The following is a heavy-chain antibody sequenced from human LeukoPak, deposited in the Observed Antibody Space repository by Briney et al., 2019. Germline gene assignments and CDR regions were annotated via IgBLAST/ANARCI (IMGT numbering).Heavy chain of an antibody. CDR1: GFIFSTYR. Sequence: AGGSLRLSCAASGFIFSTYRMSWVRQAPGKGLEWVSLINDSGRRTYYADSVKGRFTVSRDNSKHTMSLQMNTLRAEDTAVYYCARGITAFGVPGATYYFDYWGQGTLVTVSS. J-gene: IGHJ4*02. V-gene: IGHV3-23*01. D-gene: IGHD3-3*01. CDR3: ARGITAFGVPGATYYFDY. CDR2: INDSGRRT.